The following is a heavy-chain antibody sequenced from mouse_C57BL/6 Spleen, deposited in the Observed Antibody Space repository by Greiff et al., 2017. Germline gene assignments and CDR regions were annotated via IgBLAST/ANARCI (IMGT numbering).Heavy chain of an antibody. CDR2: IDPSDSYT. Sequence: VQLQQPGAELVMPGASVKLSCKASGYTFTSYWMHWVKQRPGQGLEWIGEIDPSDSYTNYNQKFKGKSTLTVDKSSSTAYMQLSSLTSEDSAVYYCARWWYYGSSYSYWYFDVWGTGTTVTVSS. CDR3: ARWWYYGSSYSYWYFDV. CDR1: GYTFTSYW. D-gene: IGHD1-1*01. J-gene: IGHJ1*03. V-gene: IGHV1-69*01.